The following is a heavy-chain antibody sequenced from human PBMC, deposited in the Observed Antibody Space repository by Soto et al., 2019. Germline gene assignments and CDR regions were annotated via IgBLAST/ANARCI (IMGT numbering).Heavy chain of an antibody. J-gene: IGHJ4*02. CDR3: ASGWMAAFDN. CDR1: GDSVSSNSAA. V-gene: IGHV6-1*01. D-gene: IGHD2-2*03. Sequence: RSQTLSLTCAISGDSVSSNSAAWSWVRQSPSRGLEWLGRTYYRSKWNNDYAVSVKRRITINPDTSKNQFSLRLTSLTAADTAVYYCASGWMAAFDNWGQGTLVTVSS. CDR2: TYYRSKWNN.